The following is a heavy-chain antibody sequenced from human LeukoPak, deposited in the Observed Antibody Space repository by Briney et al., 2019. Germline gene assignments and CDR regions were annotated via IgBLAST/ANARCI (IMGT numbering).Heavy chain of an antibody. CDR1: GFTFSSYV. Sequence: GGSLRLSCAASGFTFSSYVMTWVRQAPGKGLEWVSAISGSGSITEYADSVKGRFTISRDNSKNTLYLQMNSLRAEDTAVFYCMGIGGCDILTGNETFDIWGQGTMVTVSS. CDR2: ISGSGSIT. V-gene: IGHV3-23*01. CDR3: MGIGGCDILTGNETFDI. D-gene: IGHD3-9*01. J-gene: IGHJ3*02.